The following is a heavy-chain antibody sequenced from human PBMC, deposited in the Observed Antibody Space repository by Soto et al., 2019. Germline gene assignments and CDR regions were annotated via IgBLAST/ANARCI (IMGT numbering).Heavy chain of an antibody. Sequence: PSETLSLTCAVSGGSISSGGYSWSWIRQPPGKGLEWIGYIYHSGSTYYNPSLKSRVTISVDRSKNQFSLKPSSVTAADTAVYYCARQGYSYDQDYWGQGTLVTVSS. J-gene: IGHJ4*02. D-gene: IGHD5-18*01. CDR2: IYHSGST. CDR1: GGSISSGGYS. CDR3: ARQGYSYDQDY. V-gene: IGHV4-30-2*01.